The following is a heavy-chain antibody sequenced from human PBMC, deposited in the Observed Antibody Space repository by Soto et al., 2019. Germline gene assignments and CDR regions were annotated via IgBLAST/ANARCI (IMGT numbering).Heavy chain of an antibody. V-gene: IGHV3-7*05. CDR2: IERDGSAK. D-gene: IGHD3-22*01. CDR3: ARDVSPGGSGYYLDAFDI. CDR1: GFTFGNYW. Sequence: EVQLGESVGGLVQPGGSLRLSCAASGFTFGNYWMTWVRQAPGKGLEWVAKIERDGSAKCYLDSVRGRFTVSRDNAELSLFLQMIILRAEDTALYLCARDVSPGGSGYYLDAFDIWGQGTMVTVS. J-gene: IGHJ3*02.